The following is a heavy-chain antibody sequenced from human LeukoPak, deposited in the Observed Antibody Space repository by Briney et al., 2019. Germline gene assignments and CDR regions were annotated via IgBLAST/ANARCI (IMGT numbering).Heavy chain of an antibody. Sequence: PGGSLRLSCAASGIVFSNTAMNWARQSPGRGLEWVSAISGGGERTFYADSVKGRFTISIDNSKNMVYLQMNSLRADDTAIYYCGKDGGQYSSGPEFDPRGQGALVTVSS. CDR3: GKDGGQYSSGPEFDP. J-gene: IGHJ5*02. V-gene: IGHV3-23*01. D-gene: IGHD6-19*01. CDR1: GIVFSNTA. CDR2: ISGGGERT.